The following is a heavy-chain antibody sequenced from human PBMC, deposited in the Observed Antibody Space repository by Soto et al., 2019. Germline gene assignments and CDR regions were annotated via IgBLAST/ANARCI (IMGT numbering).Heavy chain of an antibody. CDR2: IGGYNGDS. CDR1: GYTFTTYG. CDR3: ARVGNNGWPLEYDY. J-gene: IGHJ4*02. Sequence: QPQLVQSGAEVRKPGASVNASCKASGYTFTTYGISWVRQAPGQGLEWMGWIGGYNGDSHNAQKFQGRLTMTRDTSTKTAYMELRSLRPDDTAVYYCARVGNNGWPLEYDYGGQGTLVIVSS. V-gene: IGHV1-18*04. D-gene: IGHD2-8*01.